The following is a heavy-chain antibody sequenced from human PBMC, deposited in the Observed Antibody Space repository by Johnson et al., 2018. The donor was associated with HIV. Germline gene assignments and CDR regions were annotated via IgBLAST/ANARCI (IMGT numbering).Heavy chain of an antibody. Sequence: VQLVESGGDLVQPGGSLRLSCATSGFTFSTYWMSWVRQAPGKGLEWVANINQNGSEKSYVDSVKGRFTISRDNANNSLYLQMNSLRAEDTAVYFCARDHQIKKIFGVVIDNSFDAFDIWGQGTMVTVSS. V-gene: IGHV3-7*01. CDR2: INQNGSEK. CDR1: GFTFSTYW. D-gene: IGHD3-3*01. CDR3: ARDHQIKKIFGVVIDNSFDAFDI. J-gene: IGHJ3*02.